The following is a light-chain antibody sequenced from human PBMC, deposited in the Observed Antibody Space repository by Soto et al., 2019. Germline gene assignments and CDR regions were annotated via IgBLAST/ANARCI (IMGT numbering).Light chain of an antibody. V-gene: IGKV3-20*01. CDR2: GAS. CDR1: QSVTSDY. J-gene: IGKJ2*01. Sequence: EIVLTQSPGTLSLSPGERATLSCRASQSVTSDYLAWYQQKPGQAPRLLIHGASSRATGIPDRFSGSGSGTDFTLTISRLEPEDFAVYYCQQYGSSPRYTFGQGTKLEIK. CDR3: QQYGSSPRYT.